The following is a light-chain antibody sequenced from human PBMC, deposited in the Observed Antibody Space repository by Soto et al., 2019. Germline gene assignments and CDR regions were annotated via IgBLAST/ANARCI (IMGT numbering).Light chain of an antibody. J-gene: IGKJ1*01. CDR3: QQSYSTPGT. CDR2: AAS. CDR1: QSIIRY. V-gene: IGKV1-39*01. Sequence: DIQMTQSPSSQSASVGDRVTITCQTSQSIIRYLNWYQQKPGKAPKVLIYAASTLRSGVPSRFSGSGSGTDFTLTISSLQPEDFATYYCQQSYSTPGTFGQGTKVEIK.